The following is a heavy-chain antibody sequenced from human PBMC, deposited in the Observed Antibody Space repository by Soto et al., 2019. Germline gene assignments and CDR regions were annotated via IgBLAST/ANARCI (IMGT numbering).Heavy chain of an antibody. Sequence: TLSLTCSVSGGSLRSGGYSWSLFRRPPGKALEWIAYVYYGGTASYNPSLKSRVTISADSSKNQFSLTVKSVTAADTAAYLCAKRNPQLRGVFQVWG. V-gene: IGHV4-30-2*01. D-gene: IGHD3-10*01. CDR2: VYYGGTA. CDR3: AKRNPQLRGVFQV. CDR1: GGSLRSGGYS. J-gene: IGHJ6*01.